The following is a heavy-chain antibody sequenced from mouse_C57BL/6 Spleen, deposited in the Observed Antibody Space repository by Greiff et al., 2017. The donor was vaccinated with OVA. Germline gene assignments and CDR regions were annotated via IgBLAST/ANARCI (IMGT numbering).Heavy chain of an antibody. D-gene: IGHD2-5*01. V-gene: IGHV1-80*01. J-gene: IGHJ1*03. CDR3: ARLGSNYWYFDV. CDR1: GYAFSSYW. CDR2: IYPGDGDT. Sequence: VQLQHSGAELVKPGASVKISCKASGYAFSSYWMNWVKQRPGKSLEWIGQIYPGDGDTNYNGKFKGKATLTADKSSSTAYMQLSSLTSEDSAVYFCARLGSNYWYFDVWGTGTTVTVSS.